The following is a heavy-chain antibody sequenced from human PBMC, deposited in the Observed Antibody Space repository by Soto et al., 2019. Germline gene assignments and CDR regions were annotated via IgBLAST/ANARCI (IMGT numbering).Heavy chain of an antibody. J-gene: IGHJ4*02. CDR1: GYTFTRSG. Sequence: ASVKVSCKASGYTFTRSGISWARQAPGQGPEWMGWISSYNGDTNYAQTFQGRVTMTTDTSTSTACMELSSLRPDDTAVYYCAADVGGYIYGLARHSGPGTLVTVSS. D-gene: IGHD4-17*01. V-gene: IGHV1-18*01. CDR2: ISSYNGDT. CDR3: AADVGGYIYGLARH.